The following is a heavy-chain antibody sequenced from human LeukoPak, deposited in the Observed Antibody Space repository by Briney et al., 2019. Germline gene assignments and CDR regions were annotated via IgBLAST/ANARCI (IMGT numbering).Heavy chain of an antibody. CDR1: GYTFTSYD. CDR3: AIGGDNYYDSSGYYCY. J-gene: IGHJ4*02. CDR2: MNPNSGNT. D-gene: IGHD3-22*01. Sequence: ASVKVSCKASGYTFTSYDINWVRQATGQGLEWMGWMNPNSGNTGYAQKFQGGVTMTRNTSISTAYMELSSLRSEDTAVYYCAIGGDNYYDSSGYYCYWGQGTLVTVSS. V-gene: IGHV1-8*01.